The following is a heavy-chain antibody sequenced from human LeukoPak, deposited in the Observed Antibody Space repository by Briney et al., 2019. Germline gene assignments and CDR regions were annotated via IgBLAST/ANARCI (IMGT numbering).Heavy chain of an antibody. CDR3: AKAPVRGVISHLDY. V-gene: IGHV3-30*02. J-gene: IGHJ4*02. D-gene: IGHD3-10*01. Sequence: GGSLRLSCAASGFTLSSYGMHWVRQAPGKGLEWVAFIRYDGSNKYYADCVKGRFTISRDNSESTLWLQMTSLRAEDTAVYYCAKAPVRGVISHLDYWGQGTLVTVSS. CDR2: IRYDGSNK. CDR1: GFTLSSYG.